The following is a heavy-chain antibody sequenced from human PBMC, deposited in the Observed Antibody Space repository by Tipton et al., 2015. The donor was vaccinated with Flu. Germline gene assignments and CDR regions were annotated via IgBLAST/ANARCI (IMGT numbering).Heavy chain of an antibody. CDR3: AREIKVPHDWVYYYGLDV. V-gene: IGHV3-21*01. CDR1: GFTFTDYT. D-gene: IGHD3-9*01. J-gene: IGHJ6*02. CDR2: ITSTSSYL. Sequence: SLRLSCVVSGFTFTDYTMNWVRQAPGKGLEWVSSITSTSSYLYYADSVKGRFTISRDNAKNSLYLQMDSLRAEDTALYFCAREIKVPHDWVYYYGLDVWGQGTTVTVSS.